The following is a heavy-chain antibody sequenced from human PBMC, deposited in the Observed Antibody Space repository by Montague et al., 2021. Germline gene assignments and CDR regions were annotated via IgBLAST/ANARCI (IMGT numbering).Heavy chain of an antibody. V-gene: IGHV4-31*03. J-gene: IGHJ4*02. CDR1: GGSISSGGFY. CDR2: IYDSGST. CDR3: ARSGGYCSGGRCDTCDY. D-gene: IGHD2-15*01. Sequence: TLSLTCSVSGGSISSGGFYWSWIRQHPGKGPEWIGSIYDSGSTNYNPSLKSRLTLSRDTSKNQVSLRLTSVTAADTAVYYCARSGGYCSGGRCDTCDYWGQGTLVTVSS.